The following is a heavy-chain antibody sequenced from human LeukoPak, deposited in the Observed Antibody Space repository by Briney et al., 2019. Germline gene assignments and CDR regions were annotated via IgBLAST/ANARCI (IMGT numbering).Heavy chain of an antibody. CDR2: ISYDGSNK. CDR1: GFTLSSYA. J-gene: IGHJ4*02. V-gene: IGHV3-30*01. CDR3: ARDRFQQLVPFDY. Sequence: GRSLRLSCAASGFTLSSYAMHWVRQAPGKGLEWVAVISYDGSNKYYADSVKGRFTISRDNSKNTLYLQMNSLRAEDTAVYYCARDRFQQLVPFDYWGQGTLVTVSS. D-gene: IGHD6-13*01.